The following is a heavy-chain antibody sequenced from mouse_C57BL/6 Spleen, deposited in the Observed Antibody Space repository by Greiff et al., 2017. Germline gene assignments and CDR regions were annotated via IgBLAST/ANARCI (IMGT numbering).Heavy chain of an antibody. CDR1: GYTFTDYE. V-gene: IGHV1-15*01. D-gene: IGHD2-12*01. Sequence: VQLQQPGAELVRPGASVTLSCKASGYTFTDYEMHWVKQTPVHGLEWIGAIDPETGGTAYNQKFKGKAILTADKSSSTAYRDLRSLTSEDSAVYDCKSQKYYKEFDYWGQGTTLTVSA. CDR2: IDPETGGT. CDR3: KSQKYYKEFDY. J-gene: IGHJ2*01.